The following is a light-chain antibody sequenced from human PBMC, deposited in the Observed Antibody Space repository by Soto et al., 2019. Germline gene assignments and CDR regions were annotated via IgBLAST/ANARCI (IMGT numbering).Light chain of an antibody. CDR2: DVT. Sequence: QSVLTQPPSVSGSPGQSVTISCTGTSSDVGGYDFVSWYQQHPGKAPKLMIYDVTKRPSGVPDRFSGSKSGNSASLTISGLQAEDEADYYCCSSAGRYILGVFGGGTKLTVL. J-gene: IGLJ3*02. CDR1: SSDVGGYDF. CDR3: CSSAGRYILGV. V-gene: IGLV2-11*01.